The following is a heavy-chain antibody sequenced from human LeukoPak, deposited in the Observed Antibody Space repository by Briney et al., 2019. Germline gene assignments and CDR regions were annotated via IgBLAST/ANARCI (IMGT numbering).Heavy chain of an antibody. CDR3: ARIAVAGFDDFDY. Sequence: GGSLRLSCVASGFIFSSHEVNWVRQAPGKGLEWVSYISRSGSTIYYADSVKGRFTSSRDNAKDSLYLQMNSLRAEATAVYYCARIAVAGFDDFDYWGQGTLVTVSS. CDR2: ISRSGSTI. D-gene: IGHD6-19*01. V-gene: IGHV3-48*03. CDR1: GFIFSSHE. J-gene: IGHJ4*02.